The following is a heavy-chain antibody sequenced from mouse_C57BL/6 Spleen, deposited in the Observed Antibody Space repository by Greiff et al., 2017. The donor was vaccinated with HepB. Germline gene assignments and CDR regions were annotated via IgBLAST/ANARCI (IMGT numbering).Heavy chain of an antibody. CDR3: DRVIITRVVSRYWYFDV. D-gene: IGHD1-1*01. J-gene: IGHJ1*03. CDR1: GFTFSDYY. V-gene: IGHV5-16*01. CDR2: INYDGSST. Sequence: EVKLMESEGGLVQPGRSMKLSCTASGFTFSDYYMDWVRQAPEKGLEWVANINYDGSSTYYLDSLKSRFIISRDNAKNVLYLQMNILKSEDTATYYCDRVIITRVVSRYWYFDVWGTGTTVTVSS.